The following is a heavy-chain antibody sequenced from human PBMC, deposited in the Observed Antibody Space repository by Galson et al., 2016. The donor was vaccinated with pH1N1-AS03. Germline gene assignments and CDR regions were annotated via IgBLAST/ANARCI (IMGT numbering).Heavy chain of an antibody. V-gene: IGHV3-30*18. Sequence: SLRLSCAASGFIFSNHGMHWVRQAPGKGLEWVAVISSHGKIDYYADSVRGRFTVSRDNSNNTLYLQMDSLRAEDTAVYYCVKGGTNFDSWGQGTLVTVSS. CDR3: VKGGTNFDS. CDR2: ISSHGKID. J-gene: IGHJ4*02. CDR1: GFIFSNHG. D-gene: IGHD1-26*01.